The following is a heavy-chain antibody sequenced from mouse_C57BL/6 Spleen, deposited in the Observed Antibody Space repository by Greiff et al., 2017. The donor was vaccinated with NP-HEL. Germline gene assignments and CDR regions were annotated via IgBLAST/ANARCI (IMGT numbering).Heavy chain of an antibody. CDR2: INPNNGGT. Sequence: EVQLQQSGPELVKPGASVKISCKASGYTFTDYYMNWVKQSHGKSLEWIGDINPNNGGTSYNQKFKGKAPLTVDKSSSTAYMELRSLTSEDSAVYYGARALRLRSFDYWGQGTTLTVSS. D-gene: IGHD3-2*02. J-gene: IGHJ2*01. CDR1: GYTFTDYY. CDR3: ARALRLRSFDY. V-gene: IGHV1-26*01.